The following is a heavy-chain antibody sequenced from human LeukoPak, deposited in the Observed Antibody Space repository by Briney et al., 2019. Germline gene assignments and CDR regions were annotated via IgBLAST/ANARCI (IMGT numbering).Heavy chain of an antibody. V-gene: IGHV7-4-1*02. Sequence: GASVKVSCKASGYTFTSYDINWVRQAPGQGLEWMGWINTNTGNPTYAQGFTGRFVFPLDTSVSTAYLQISSLKAEDTAVYYCARGPIPYCSGGSCRYYYYMDVWGKGTTVTVSS. J-gene: IGHJ6*03. CDR3: ARGPIPYCSGGSCRYYYYMDV. CDR2: INTNTGNP. CDR1: GYTFTSYD. D-gene: IGHD2-15*01.